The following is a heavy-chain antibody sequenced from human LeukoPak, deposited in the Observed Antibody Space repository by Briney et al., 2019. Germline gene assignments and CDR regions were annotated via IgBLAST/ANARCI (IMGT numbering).Heavy chain of an antibody. CDR2: IYYSGST. V-gene: IGHV4-39*01. Sequence: SETLSLTCTVSGGSISSSSYYWGWIRQPPGKGLEWIGSIYYSGSTYYNPSLKSRVTISVDTSKNQFSLKLSSVTAADTAVYYCARHGADGYSSSLSLRDWGQGTLVTVSS. CDR3: ARHGADGYSSSLSLRD. CDR1: GGSISSSSYY. D-gene: IGHD6-13*01. J-gene: IGHJ4*02.